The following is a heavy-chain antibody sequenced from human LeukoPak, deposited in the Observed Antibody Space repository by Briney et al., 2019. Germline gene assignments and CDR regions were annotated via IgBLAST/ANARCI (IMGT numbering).Heavy chain of an antibody. CDR2: ISYDGSNK. J-gene: IGHJ6*02. Sequence: GGSLRLSCAASGFTFSSYGMHWVRQAPGKGLEWVAVISYDGSNKYYADSVKGRFTISRDNSKNTLYLQMNSLRAEDTAVYYCAKTLWGFGRIAAAGTYYYYGMDVWGQGTTVSVSS. V-gene: IGHV3-30*18. CDR1: GFTFSSYG. D-gene: IGHD6-13*01. CDR3: AKTLWGFGRIAAAGTYYYYGMDV.